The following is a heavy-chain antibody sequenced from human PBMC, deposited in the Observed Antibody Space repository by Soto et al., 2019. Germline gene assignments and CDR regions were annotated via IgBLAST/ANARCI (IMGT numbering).Heavy chain of an antibody. D-gene: IGHD3-22*01. CDR3: SHSLIGYYYDSSGSNWFDP. Sequence: SGPTLVNPTQTLTLTCTFSGFSLSTSGVGVGWIRQPPGKAMEWLALIYWDDDKRYSPSLKSRLTIIKDTSKNQVFLTMTNMDPVDTATYYCSHSLIGYYYDSSGSNWFDPWGQGTLVTVSS. V-gene: IGHV2-5*02. J-gene: IGHJ5*02. CDR2: IYWDDDK. CDR1: GFSLSTSGVG.